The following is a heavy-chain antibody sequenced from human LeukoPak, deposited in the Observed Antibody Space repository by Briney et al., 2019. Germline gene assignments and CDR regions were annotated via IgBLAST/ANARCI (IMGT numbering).Heavy chain of an antibody. V-gene: IGHV4-61*01. J-gene: IGHJ4*02. CDR3: ARTGSTGGY. D-gene: IGHD1-1*01. CDR1: GGSVSGGNYY. CDR2: IHYSEST. Sequence: SETLSLTCTVSGGSVSGGNYYCSWIRQSPGKGLEWIGYIHYSESTVYNPSLKSRVTMSIDTSKNQFSLNLSSVTAADTAVYYCARTGSTGGYWGQGTLVTVSS.